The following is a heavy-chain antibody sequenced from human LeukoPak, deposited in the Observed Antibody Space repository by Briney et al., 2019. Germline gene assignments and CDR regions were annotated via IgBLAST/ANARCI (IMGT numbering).Heavy chain of an antibody. CDR1: GYTLTELS. V-gene: IGHV1-24*01. Sequence: ASVKVSCKVSGYTLTELSMHWVRQAPGKGLEWMGGFDPEDGETIYAQKFQGRVTMTEDTSTDTAYMELSSLRSEDTAVYYCATDLFFAGNDGYEPYWGQGTLVTVSS. CDR3: ATDLFFAGNDGYEPY. CDR2: FDPEDGET. D-gene: IGHD5-12*01. J-gene: IGHJ4*02.